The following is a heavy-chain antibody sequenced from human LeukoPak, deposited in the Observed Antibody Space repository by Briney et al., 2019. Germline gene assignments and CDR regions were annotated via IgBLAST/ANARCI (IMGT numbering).Heavy chain of an antibody. J-gene: IGHJ4*02. CDR2: IKQYAREK. CDR3: ARDRGSTGYVLYDY. Sequence: PGGSLRLSCAASGFTFSNYWMTWVRQAPGKGLEWVAHIKQYAREKYYVDSVKGRFTISRSNAQNSFYLQIDNLRAEDTAVYYCARDRGSTGYVLYDYWGQGTLVTVS. D-gene: IGHD5-12*01. CDR1: GFTFSNYW. V-gene: IGHV3-7*01.